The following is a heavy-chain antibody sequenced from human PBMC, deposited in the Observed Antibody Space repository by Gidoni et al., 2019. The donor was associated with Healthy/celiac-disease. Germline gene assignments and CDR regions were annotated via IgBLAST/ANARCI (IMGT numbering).Heavy chain of an antibody. CDR2: MNPNSVNT. CDR3: ARRYIIAAAINWFDP. D-gene: IGHD6-13*01. V-gene: IGHV1-8*01. CDR1: GYTFTSYD. Sequence: QVQLVQSGAEVKKPGASVKVSCKASGYTFTSYDINWVRQATGQGLEWMGWMNPNSVNTGYAQKFQGRVTMTRNTSISTAYMELSSLRSEDTAVYYCARRYIIAAAINWFDPWGQGTLVTVSS. J-gene: IGHJ5*02.